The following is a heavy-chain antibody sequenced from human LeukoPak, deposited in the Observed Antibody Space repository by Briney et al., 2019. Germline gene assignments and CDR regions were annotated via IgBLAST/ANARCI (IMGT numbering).Heavy chain of an antibody. CDR1: GFTVSSNY. CDR3: AKEYYDFWSGYLVFDY. Sequence: PGGSLRLSCAASGFTVSSNYMSWVRQAPGKGLEWVSAISGSGGSTYYADSVKGRFTISRDNSKNTLYLQMNSLRAEDTAVYYCAKEYYDFWSGYLVFDYWGQGTLVTVSS. CDR2: ISGSGGST. D-gene: IGHD3-3*01. J-gene: IGHJ4*02. V-gene: IGHV3-23*01.